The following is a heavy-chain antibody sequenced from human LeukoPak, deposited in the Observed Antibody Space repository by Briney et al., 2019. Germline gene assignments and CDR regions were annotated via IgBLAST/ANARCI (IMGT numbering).Heavy chain of an antibody. Sequence: SETLSLTCTVSGGSINNYYWSWIRQPAGKGLEWIGRIYTRGSTNYNPSLKSRVTISVDTSQNQFSLKLSSVTAADTAVYYCARGRYCSADICSGGDAFDIWGQGTMVSVSS. V-gene: IGHV4-4*07. CDR3: ARGRYCSADICSGGDAFDI. J-gene: IGHJ3*02. CDR1: GGSINNYY. CDR2: IYTRGST. D-gene: IGHD2-15*01.